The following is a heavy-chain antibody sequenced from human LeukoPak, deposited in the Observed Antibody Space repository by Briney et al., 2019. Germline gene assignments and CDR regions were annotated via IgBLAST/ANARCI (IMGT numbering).Heavy chain of an antibody. CDR2: ISGSGGST. D-gene: IGHD6-13*01. V-gene: IGHV3-23*01. Sequence: GGSLRLSCAASGFTFSSYAMSWVRQAPGKGLEWVSAISGSGGSTYYADSVKGRFTISRDNSKNTLLLQMNSLRAGDTAVYYCAKVPYSSSWYYFDYWGQGTLVTVSS. CDR1: GFTFSSYA. CDR3: AKVPYSSSWYYFDY. J-gene: IGHJ4*02.